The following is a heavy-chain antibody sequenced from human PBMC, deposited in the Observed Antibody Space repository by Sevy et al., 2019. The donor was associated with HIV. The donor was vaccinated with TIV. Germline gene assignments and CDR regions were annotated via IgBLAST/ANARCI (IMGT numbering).Heavy chain of an antibody. CDR3: AAAREYYGDSSGYLDY. CDR2: FDPEDGET. V-gene: IGHV1-24*01. D-gene: IGHD3-22*01. Sequence: ASVKVSCKVSGYTLTKLSMHWVRQAPGKGLEWMGRFDPEDGETIFAQKFQGRVTMTEDTSTDTAYMELSSLRSEDTAVYYCAAAREYYGDSSGYLDYWGQGTLVTVSS. CDR1: GYTLTKLS. J-gene: IGHJ4*02.